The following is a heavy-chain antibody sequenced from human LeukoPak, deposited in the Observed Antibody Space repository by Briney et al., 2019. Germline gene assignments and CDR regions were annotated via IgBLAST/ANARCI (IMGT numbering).Heavy chain of an antibody. D-gene: IGHD3-10*01. Sequence: GGPLRLSCAASGFMFSTYWMSWVRQAPGKGLEWVANIKQDGSDKYYVDSVKGRFTISRDNAKSSLYLQMNSLRAEDTALYYCARDAGGFGELVYWGQGTLVTVSS. J-gene: IGHJ4*02. V-gene: IGHV3-7*01. CDR3: ARDAGGFGELVY. CDR1: GFMFSTYW. CDR2: IKQDGSDK.